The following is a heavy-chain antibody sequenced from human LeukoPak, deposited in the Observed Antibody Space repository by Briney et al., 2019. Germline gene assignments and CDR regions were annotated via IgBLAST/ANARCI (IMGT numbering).Heavy chain of an antibody. J-gene: IGHJ4*02. V-gene: IGHV1-46*01. CDR3: ARVGYYDSSGYYDFDY. D-gene: IGHD3-22*01. CDR2: INPSGGST. Sequence: ASVKVSCKASGYTFTSYYMHWVRQAPGQGLEWMGIINPSGGSTSYAQKFQGRATMTRDTSTSTVYMELSSLRSEDTAVYYCARVGYYDSSGYYDFDYWGQGTLVTVSS. CDR1: GYTFTSYY.